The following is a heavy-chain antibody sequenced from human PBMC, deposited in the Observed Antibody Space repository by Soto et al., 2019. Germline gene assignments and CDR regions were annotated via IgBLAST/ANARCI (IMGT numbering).Heavy chain of an antibody. D-gene: IGHD5-18*01. CDR3: ARAKTRGYGYSFDY. V-gene: IGHV3-30-3*01. CDR2: ISYDGSNK. CDR1: GFTFSSYA. Sequence: QVPLVESGGGVVQPGRSLRLSCAASGFTFSSYAMHWVRQAPGKGLEWVAVISYDGSNKYYADSVKGRFTISRDNSKNTLYLQMNSLRAEDTAVYYCARAKTRGYGYSFDYWGQGTLVTVSS. J-gene: IGHJ4*02.